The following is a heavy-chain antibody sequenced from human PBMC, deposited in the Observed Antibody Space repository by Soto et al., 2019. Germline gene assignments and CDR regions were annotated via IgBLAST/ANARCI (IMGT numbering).Heavy chain of an antibody. D-gene: IGHD3-10*01. Sequence: QVQLVQSGAEVKKPGASVKVSCKASGYTFTSYGISWVRQAPGQGLEWMGWISAYNGNTNYAQKLQGRVTMTTDTSTSTAYMELMSMRSDDTAVYYCARVAITLVRGVSFYYYYGMDVWGQGTTVTVSS. V-gene: IGHV1-18*01. CDR1: GYTFTSYG. CDR3: ARVAITLVRGVSFYYYYGMDV. CDR2: ISAYNGNT. J-gene: IGHJ6*02.